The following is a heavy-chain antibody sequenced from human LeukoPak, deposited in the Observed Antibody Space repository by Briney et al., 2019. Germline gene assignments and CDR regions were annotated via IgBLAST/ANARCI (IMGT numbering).Heavy chain of an antibody. Sequence: GGSLRLSCVASGFTFSSYWMSWVRQAPGKGLEWVANIKQDGSEKHYVDSVEGRFTISRDNAKNSLYLQVNSLRVDDTAVYYCAKNRGSGSYYDYWGQGTLVTVSS. CDR3: AKNRGSGSYYDY. CDR2: IKQDGSEK. CDR1: GFTFSSYW. J-gene: IGHJ4*02. V-gene: IGHV3-7*01. D-gene: IGHD3-10*01.